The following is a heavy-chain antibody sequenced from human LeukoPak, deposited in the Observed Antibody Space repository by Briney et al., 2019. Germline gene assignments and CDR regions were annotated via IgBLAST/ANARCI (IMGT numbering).Heavy chain of an antibody. CDR3: ARDYCSSTSCYFCDY. CDR1: GFTFDDYG. D-gene: IGHD2-2*01. Sequence: GGSLRLSCAASGFTFDDYGMSWVRQAPGKGLEWVSGINWNGGSTVYADSVKGRFTISRDNAKNSLYLQMNSLRAEDTALYYCARDYCSSTSCYFCDYWGQGTLVTVSS. CDR2: INWNGGST. J-gene: IGHJ4*02. V-gene: IGHV3-20*04.